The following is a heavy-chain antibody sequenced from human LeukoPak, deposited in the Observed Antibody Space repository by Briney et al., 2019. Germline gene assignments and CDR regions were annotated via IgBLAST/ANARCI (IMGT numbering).Heavy chain of an antibody. D-gene: IGHD2-2*01. J-gene: IGHJ4*02. CDR3: ARTRPKRGIVVVPAASLAFDY. CDR1: GYTFTNYG. Sequence: ASVKVSCKASGYTFTNYGISWVRQAPGQGLEWMGWISAYNGNTDYAQNLQGRVTMTTDTSTNTAYMELRSLRSEDTAVYYCARTRPKRGIVVVPAASLAFDYWGQGTLVTVSS. CDR2: ISAYNGNT. V-gene: IGHV1-18*01.